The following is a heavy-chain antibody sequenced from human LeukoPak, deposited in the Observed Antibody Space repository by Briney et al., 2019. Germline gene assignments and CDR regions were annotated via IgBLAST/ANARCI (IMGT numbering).Heavy chain of an antibody. J-gene: IGHJ3*02. V-gene: IGHV3-30*02. D-gene: IGHD3-16*01. CDR2: IRYDRSND. Sequence: GGSLRLSCAASGFTFSSYGMHWVRQAPGKGLEWVAFIRYDRSNDYYADSVKGRFTVSRDNSEKTLCLQMNSLRIEDTAVYYCAKALGGAADAFDIWGQGTMVTVSS. CDR1: GFTFSSYG. CDR3: AKALGGAADAFDI.